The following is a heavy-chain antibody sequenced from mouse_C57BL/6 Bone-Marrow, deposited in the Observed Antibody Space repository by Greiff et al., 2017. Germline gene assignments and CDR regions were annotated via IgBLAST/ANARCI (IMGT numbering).Heavy chain of an antibody. D-gene: IGHD4-1*01. V-gene: IGHV5-17*01. CDR3: ARNWPAWFAY. CDR1: GFTFSDYG. CDR2: ISSGSSTI. J-gene: IGHJ3*01. Sequence: EVMLVESGGGLVKPGGSLKLSCAASGFTFSDYGMHWVRQAPEKGLEWVAYISSGSSTIYYADTVKGRFTISRDNAKNNLFLQMTSLRSEDAAMYYCARNWPAWFAYWGQGTLVTVSA.